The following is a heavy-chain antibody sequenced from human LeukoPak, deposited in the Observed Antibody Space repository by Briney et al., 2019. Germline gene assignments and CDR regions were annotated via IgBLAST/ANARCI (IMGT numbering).Heavy chain of an antibody. J-gene: IGHJ6*03. CDR1: GYTFTSYG. CDR3: AGDDGGYDFVGYYYYYMDV. Sequence: ASVKVSCKASGYTFTSYGISWVRQAPGQGLEWMGWISAYNGNTNYAQKLQGRVTMTTDTSTSTAYMELRSLRSDDTAVYYCAGDDGGYDFVGYYYYYMDVWGKGTTVTVSS. CDR2: ISAYNGNT. V-gene: IGHV1-18*01. D-gene: IGHD5-12*01.